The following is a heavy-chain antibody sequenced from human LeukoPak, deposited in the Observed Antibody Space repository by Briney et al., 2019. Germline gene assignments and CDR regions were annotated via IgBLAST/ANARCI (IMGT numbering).Heavy chain of an antibody. J-gene: IGHJ4*02. D-gene: IGHD3-22*01. Sequence: GGSLRLSCAASGFTFSSYWMSWVRQAPGKGLEWVANIKQDGSEKYYVDSVKGRFTISRDNAKNSLYLQMNGLRAEDTAVYYCARDQYDSSAYQDYWGQGTLVTVSS. CDR1: GFTFSSYW. CDR2: IKQDGSEK. CDR3: ARDQYDSSAYQDY. V-gene: IGHV3-7*01.